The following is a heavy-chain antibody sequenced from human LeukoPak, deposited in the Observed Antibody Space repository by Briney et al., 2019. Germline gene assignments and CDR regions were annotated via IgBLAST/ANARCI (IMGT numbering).Heavy chain of an antibody. Sequence: GGSLRLSCAASGFTVNTNYMSWIRQAPGKGLGWDSYISSSGSTIYYADSVKGRFTISRDNAKNSLYLQMNSLRAEDTAVYYCARDAGATIEFDYWGQGTLVTVSS. J-gene: IGHJ4*02. CDR2: ISSSGSTI. D-gene: IGHD1-26*01. CDR3: ARDAGATIEFDY. CDR1: GFTVNTNY. V-gene: IGHV3-11*01.